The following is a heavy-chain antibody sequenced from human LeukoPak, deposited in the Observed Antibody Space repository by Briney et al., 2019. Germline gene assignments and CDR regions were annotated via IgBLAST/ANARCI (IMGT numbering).Heavy chain of an antibody. D-gene: IGHD2-15*01. CDR2: MNPNSGNT. V-gene: IGHV1-8*01. CDR1: GYTFTSYD. Sequence: PGASVKVSCKASGYTFTSYDINWVRQATGQGLEWMGWMNPNSGNTGYAQKFQGRVTMTRNTSVSTAYMELSSLRSEDTAVYYRARAGYCSGGSCYRVYYFDYWGQGTLVTVSS. CDR3: ARAGYCSGGSCYRVYYFDY. J-gene: IGHJ4*02.